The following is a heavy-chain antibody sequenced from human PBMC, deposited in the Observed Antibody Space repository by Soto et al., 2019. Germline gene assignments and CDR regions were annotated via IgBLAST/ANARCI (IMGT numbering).Heavy chain of an antibody. CDR3: ARASGGCDNGLDV. J-gene: IGHJ6*02. Sequence: PSETLSLTCTVSGDSIRSYYWTWIRQPPGKGLELIGYSYYSGSTRYNPSLKSRVTISLDMYKSRSYLKLSSVIAADTAVYSCARASGGCDNGLDVWGQGTAVTVAS. CDR2: SYYSGST. CDR1: GDSIRSYY. D-gene: IGHD2-15*01. V-gene: IGHV4-59*01.